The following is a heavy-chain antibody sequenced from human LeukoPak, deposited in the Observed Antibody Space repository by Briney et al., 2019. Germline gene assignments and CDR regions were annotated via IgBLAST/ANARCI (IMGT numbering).Heavy chain of an antibody. CDR3: ARLSKGRFFDYIFDY. CDR2: IYYSGST. D-gene: IGHD3-9*01. Sequence: SETLSLTCSVSGGSVSSSTYYWGWIRQPPGKGLEWIGNIYYSGSTYYNPSLKSRVTMSVDTSNNQFSLKMHSVTAADTAVYYRARLSKGRFFDYIFDYWGQGTLVTVSS. V-gene: IGHV4-39*01. J-gene: IGHJ4*02. CDR1: GGSVSSSTYY.